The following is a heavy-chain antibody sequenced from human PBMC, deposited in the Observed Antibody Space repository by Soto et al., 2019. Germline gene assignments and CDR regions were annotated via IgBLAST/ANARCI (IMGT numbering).Heavy chain of an antibody. V-gene: IGHV3-30-3*01. CDR3: ARDGDYYDSSGYYYPDY. CDR2: ISYDGSNK. J-gene: IGHJ4*02. Sequence: QVQLVESGGGVVQPGRSLRLSCAASGFTFSSYAMHWVRQAPGKGLEWVAVISYDGSNKYYADSVKGRFTISRDNSKNTLYRQMNSLRAEDTAVYYCARDGDYYDSSGYYYPDYWGQGTLVTVSS. CDR1: GFTFSSYA. D-gene: IGHD3-22*01.